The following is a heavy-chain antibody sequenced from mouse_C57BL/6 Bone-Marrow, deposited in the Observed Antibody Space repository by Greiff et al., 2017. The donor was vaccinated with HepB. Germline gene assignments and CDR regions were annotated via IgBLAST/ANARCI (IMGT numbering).Heavy chain of an antibody. Sequence: VQLKESGGGLVKPGGSLKLSCAASGFTFSDYGMHWVRQAPEKGLEWVAYISSGSSTIYYADTVKGRFTISRDNAKNTLFLQMTSLRSEDTAMYYCARMGTTDFDYWGQGTTLTVSS. D-gene: IGHD2-3*01. J-gene: IGHJ2*01. CDR3: ARMGTTDFDY. V-gene: IGHV5-17*01. CDR1: GFTFSDYG. CDR2: ISSGSSTI.